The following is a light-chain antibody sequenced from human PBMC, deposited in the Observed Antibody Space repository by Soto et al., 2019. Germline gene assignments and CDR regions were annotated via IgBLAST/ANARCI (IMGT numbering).Light chain of an antibody. J-gene: IGLJ3*02. CDR2: SND. CDR1: SSNIGSND. CDR3: NSYINTTIPV. Sequence: QSVLTQPPSASGTPGQRVTIFCSGSSSNIGSNDVNWYQQVPGTAPKLLIYSNDQRPSWVPDRFSGSKSGTSASLAISGLQSEDEADYYCNSYINTTIPVFGGGTKLTVL. V-gene: IGLV1-44*01.